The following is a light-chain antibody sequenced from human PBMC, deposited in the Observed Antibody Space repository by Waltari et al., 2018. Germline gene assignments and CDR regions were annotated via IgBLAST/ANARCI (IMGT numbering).Light chain of an antibody. Sequence: TQSPGTLSLSPGERATLSCRASQGVGKYLAWYQQRPGQAPRLLLYHASIRATGIPDRFSDRGSGPDFSLTISRLEPEDFAVYYCQKYDFLPATFGQGT. CDR1: QGVGKY. CDR2: HAS. J-gene: IGKJ1*01. V-gene: IGKV3-20*01. CDR3: QKYDFLPAT.